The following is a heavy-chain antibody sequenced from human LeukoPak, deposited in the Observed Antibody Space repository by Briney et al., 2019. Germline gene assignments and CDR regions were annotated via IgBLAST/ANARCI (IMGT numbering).Heavy chain of an antibody. CDR2: IYYSGST. Sequence: PSETLSLTCTVSGGSISDSSYYWDWIRQPPGRGLEWIGSIYYSGSTYFCPSLKRRVTITVDTPKIHSSLALKSVTAADTAVYYCAREATHDDRGFDYWGQGTPVTVSS. CDR1: GGSISDSSYY. V-gene: IGHV4-39*02. CDR3: AREATHDDRGFDY. D-gene: IGHD3-9*01. J-gene: IGHJ4*02.